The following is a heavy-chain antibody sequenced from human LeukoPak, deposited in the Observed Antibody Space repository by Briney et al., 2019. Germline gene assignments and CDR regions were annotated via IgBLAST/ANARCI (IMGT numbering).Heavy chain of an antibody. CDR3: ARRIAVAGSPVYYFDY. CDR1: AYTLSGYY. D-gene: IGHD6-19*01. V-gene: IGHV1-2*02. J-gene: IGHJ4*02. CDR2: IIPKSGVT. Sequence: RASVKVSCKASAYTLSGYYMHWVRQAPGQGLEWMGWIIPKSGVTNYAQKFQGRVTMTWDTSINTTFMELSRLRSDDTAVYYCARRIAVAGSPVYYFDYWGQGTLVTVSS.